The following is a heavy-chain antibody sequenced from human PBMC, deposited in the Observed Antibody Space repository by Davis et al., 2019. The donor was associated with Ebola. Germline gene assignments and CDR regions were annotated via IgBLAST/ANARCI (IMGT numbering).Heavy chain of an antibody. J-gene: IGHJ5*02. CDR1: GFIFSSYW. V-gene: IGHV3-7*01. Sequence: PGGSLRLSCAASGFIFSSYWMSWVRQAPGKGLEWVANIKEDGSVKYYVDSVKGRFTASRDNAKNSLYLQMNSLRAEDTAVYYCMRWSLYSGHDCDLWGQGTLVTVS. D-gene: IGHD1-26*01. CDR2: IKEDGSVK. CDR3: MRWSLYSGHDCDL.